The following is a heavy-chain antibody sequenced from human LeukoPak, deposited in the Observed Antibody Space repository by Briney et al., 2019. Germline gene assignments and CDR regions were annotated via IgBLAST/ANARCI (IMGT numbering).Heavy chain of an antibody. V-gene: IGHV3-21*01. D-gene: IGHD5-18*01. Sequence: PGESLRLSCAAPGFTFSGYSMNWVRQAPGKGLEWVSSISSSSSYIYYADSVKGRFTISRDNAKNSLYLQMNSLRAEDTAVYYCARGREGYSYVYECWGQGTLVTVSS. CDR3: ARGREGYSYVYEC. J-gene: IGHJ4*02. CDR1: GFTFSGYS. CDR2: ISSSSSYI.